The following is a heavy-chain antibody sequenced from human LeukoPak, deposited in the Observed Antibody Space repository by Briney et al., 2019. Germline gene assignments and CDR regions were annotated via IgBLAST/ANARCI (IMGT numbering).Heavy chain of an antibody. Sequence: PSETLSLTCTVSGYSISSGYYWGWIRQPPGKGLERIGSIYHSGSTYYNPSLKSRVTISVDTSKNQFSLKLSSVTAADTAVYYCARLAAPNNWFDPWGQGTLVTVSS. CDR1: GYSISSGYY. J-gene: IGHJ5*02. V-gene: IGHV4-38-2*02. CDR3: ARLAAPNNWFDP. CDR2: IYHSGST. D-gene: IGHD6-25*01.